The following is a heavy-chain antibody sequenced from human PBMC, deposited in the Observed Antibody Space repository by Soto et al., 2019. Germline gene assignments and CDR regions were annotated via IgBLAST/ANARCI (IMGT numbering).Heavy chain of an antibody. CDR1: GFTFSDYY. V-gene: IGHV3-11*06. Sequence: QVQLVESGGGLVKPGGSLRLSCAASGFTFSDYYMSWIRQAPGKGLEWVSYISSSSSYTNYADSVKGRFTISRDNAKNSLYLQMNSLRAEDTAVYYCASHTGPQYYFDYWGQGTLVTVSS. CDR3: ASHTGPQYYFDY. CDR2: ISSSSSYT. J-gene: IGHJ4*02. D-gene: IGHD4-17*01.